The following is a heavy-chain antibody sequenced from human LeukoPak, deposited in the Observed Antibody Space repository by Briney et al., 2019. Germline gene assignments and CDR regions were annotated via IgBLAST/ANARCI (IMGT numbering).Heavy chain of an antibody. J-gene: IGHJ3*02. CDR2: ISSSSSTI. CDR3: ARDRAMIVVVTEPNDAFDI. Sequence: GGSLRLSCAASGFTFSSYSMNWVPQAPGKGLEWVSYISSSSSTIYYADSVKGRFTISRDNAKNSLYLQMNSLRAEDTAVYYCARDRAMIVVVTEPNDAFDIWGQGTMVTVSS. V-gene: IGHV3-48*04. D-gene: IGHD3-22*01. CDR1: GFTFSSYS.